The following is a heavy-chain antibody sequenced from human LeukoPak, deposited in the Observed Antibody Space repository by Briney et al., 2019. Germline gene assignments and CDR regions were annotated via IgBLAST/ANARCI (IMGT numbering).Heavy chain of an antibody. CDR2: ISAYNGNT. CDR1: GYSFTNYG. D-gene: IGHD1-20*01. Sequence: ASVKVSCKASGYSFTNYGISWVRQAPGQGLEWMGWISAYNGNTNYAQTFQGRVSMTTDTSTSTAYMELRSLRSNDTAVYYCARSGRGGNWNDDYWGQGTLVIVSS. CDR3: ARSGRGGNWNDDY. J-gene: IGHJ4*02. V-gene: IGHV1-18*01.